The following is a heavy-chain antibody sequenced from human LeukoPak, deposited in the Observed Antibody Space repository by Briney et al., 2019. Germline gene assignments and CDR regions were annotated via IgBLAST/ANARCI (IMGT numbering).Heavy chain of an antibody. J-gene: IGHJ5*02. D-gene: IGHD5-12*01. CDR1: GGSMNQYY. Sequence: PSETLSLTCTVSGGSMNQYYWSWIRQPAGKGLEWIGRIYSTGTTYYKPSLKSRVTMSVDTSHNQFFLKLNSVTAADTAVYYCAREARSGYEGFWSDPWGQGIVATVSS. CDR2: IYSTGTT. V-gene: IGHV4-4*07. CDR3: AREARSGYEGFWSDP.